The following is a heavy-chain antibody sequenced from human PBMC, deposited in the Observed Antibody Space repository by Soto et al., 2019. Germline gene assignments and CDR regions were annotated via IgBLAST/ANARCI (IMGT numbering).Heavy chain of an antibody. J-gene: IGHJ4*02. CDR3: AGSLDDYGDYVRSYYFDY. V-gene: IGHV1-69*02. CDR2: IIPILGIA. Sequence: SVKVSCKASGGTFSSYTISWVRQAPGQGLEWMGRIIPILGIANYAQKFQGRVTITADKSTSTAYMELSSLRSEDTAVYYCAGSLDDYGDYVRSYYFDYRGQGTLVTVS. CDR1: GGTFSSYT. D-gene: IGHD4-17*01.